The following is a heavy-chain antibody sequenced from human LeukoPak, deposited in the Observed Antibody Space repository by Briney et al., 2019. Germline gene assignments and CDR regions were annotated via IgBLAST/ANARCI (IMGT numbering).Heavy chain of an antibody. CDR3: ATDSPETAAFDY. CDR2: IVGSSSNI. J-gene: IGHJ4*02. Sequence: GGSLRLSCTASGFSFSTYSMNWVRQAPGKGLEWVSYIVGSSSNIYYADSVKGRFTISRDNAKNSLYLQMDSLRAENTAVYYCATDSPETAAFDYWGQGTLVTVSS. CDR1: GFSFSTYS. V-gene: IGHV3-48*04. D-gene: IGHD1-1*01.